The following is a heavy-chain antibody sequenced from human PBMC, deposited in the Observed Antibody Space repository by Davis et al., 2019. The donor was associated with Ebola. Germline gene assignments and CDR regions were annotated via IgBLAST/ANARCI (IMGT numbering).Heavy chain of an antibody. Sequence: SGPTLVKPTQTLTLTCTFSGFSLSTGGMSVHWIRQAPGKALEWLALIDWDDDKYYTTSLKTRLTISKDTSKNQVVLKVTNMDPVDTATYYCARMSEGYSNYQLDYYFYMDVWGKGTTVTVSS. D-gene: IGHD4-11*01. CDR1: GFSLSTGGMS. V-gene: IGHV2-70*01. J-gene: IGHJ6*03. CDR3: ARMSEGYSNYQLDYYFYMDV. CDR2: IDWDDDK.